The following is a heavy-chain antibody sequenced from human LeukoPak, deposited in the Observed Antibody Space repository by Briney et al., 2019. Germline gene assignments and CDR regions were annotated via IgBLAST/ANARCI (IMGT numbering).Heavy chain of an antibody. CDR2: ISSNGGST. CDR3: VKDKAAGLCYYYGMDV. V-gene: IGHV3-64D*06. D-gene: IGHD3-16*01. Sequence: AGTLTRYSSASGFTFSSIAMHWVPQAQGQGLKYVSAISSNGGSTYYADSVKGRFTISRDNSKNTLYLQMSSLRAEDTAVYYCVKDKAAGLCYYYGMDVWGQGTTVTVSS. J-gene: IGHJ6*02. CDR1: GFTFSSIA.